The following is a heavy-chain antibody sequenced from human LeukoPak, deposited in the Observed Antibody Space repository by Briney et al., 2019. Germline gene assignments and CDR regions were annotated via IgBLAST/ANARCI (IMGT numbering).Heavy chain of an antibody. J-gene: IGHJ3*02. Sequence: SETLSLTCTVSGGSISNYYWTWIRQPPGKGLEWIGYIYSSGNTNYNPSLKSRVTISLDTSKNRFSLKLSSVTAADTAVYYCARRHKVGAGDALDIWGQGTMVTVSS. CDR1: GGSISNYY. D-gene: IGHD3-10*01. CDR3: ARRHKVGAGDALDI. V-gene: IGHV4-59*08. CDR2: IYSSGNT.